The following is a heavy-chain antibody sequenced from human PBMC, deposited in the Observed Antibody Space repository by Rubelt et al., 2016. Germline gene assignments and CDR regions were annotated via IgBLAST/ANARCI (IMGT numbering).Heavy chain of an antibody. D-gene: IGHD3-22*01. Sequence: EVQLVESGGGLVQPGRSLRLSCAASGFTFSSYWMSWVRQAPGKGLECVANIKQDGSEKYYVDSVKGRFTISRDNAKNSLYLQMNSLRAEDTAVYYCARHSSGYYYCPDYWGQGTLVTVSS. J-gene: IGHJ4*02. CDR1: GFTFSSYW. CDR3: ARHSSGYYYCPDY. CDR2: IKQDGSEK. V-gene: IGHV3-7*05.